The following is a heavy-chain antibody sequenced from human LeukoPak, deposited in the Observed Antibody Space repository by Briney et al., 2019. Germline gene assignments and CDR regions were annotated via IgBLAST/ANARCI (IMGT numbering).Heavy chain of an antibody. CDR3: AKRRTRYDSSGYPDY. CDR1: GFTFSSYA. J-gene: IGHJ4*02. Sequence: GGSLRLSCAASGFTFSSYAMSWVRQAPGKGLEWVSAISGSGGSTYYADSVKGRFTISRDNPKNTLYLQMNSLRAEDTAVYYCAKRRTRYDSSGYPDYWGQGTLVTVSS. CDR2: ISGSGGST. V-gene: IGHV3-23*01. D-gene: IGHD3-22*01.